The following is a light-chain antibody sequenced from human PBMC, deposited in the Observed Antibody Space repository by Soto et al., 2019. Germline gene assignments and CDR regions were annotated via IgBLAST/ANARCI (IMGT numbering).Light chain of an antibody. CDR3: QQYNNWPPWT. V-gene: IGKV3-15*01. CDR2: GAS. J-gene: IGKJ1*01. Sequence: EIVMTQSPATLSVSPGERATLSCRASQSVSSNLAWYQQKPGHAPRLLIYGASTRATGFPARFSGSGSGTEFNLTISSLQSEDFAVYYCQQYNNWPPWTFGQGTKVEIK. CDR1: QSVSSN.